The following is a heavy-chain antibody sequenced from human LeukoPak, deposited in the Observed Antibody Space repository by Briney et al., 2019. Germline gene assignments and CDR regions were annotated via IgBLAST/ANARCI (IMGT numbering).Heavy chain of an antibody. D-gene: IGHD1-26*01. Sequence: ASVKVSCKASGYTFTSYYMHWVRQAPGQGLEWMGIINPSGGSTSYAQKFQGRVTMTRDTSTSTVYMELSSLRSEDTAVYYCARDFELHGNPRYYFDYWGQGTLVTVSS. CDR1: GYTFTSYY. V-gene: IGHV1-46*01. J-gene: IGHJ4*02. CDR3: ARDFELHGNPRYYFDY. CDR2: INPSGGST.